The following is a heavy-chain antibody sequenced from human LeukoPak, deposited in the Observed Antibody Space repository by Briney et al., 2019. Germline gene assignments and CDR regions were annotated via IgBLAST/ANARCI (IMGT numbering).Heavy chain of an antibody. Sequence: SETLSLTCTVSGGSISSYYWSWIRQPPGKGLEWIGYIYYSGSTNYNPSLKSRVTISVDTSKNQFSLKLSSVTAADTAVYYCARAFRGTIDYWGQGTLVTVSS. V-gene: IGHV4-59*08. CDR3: ARAFRGTIDY. D-gene: IGHD3-10*01. CDR1: GGSISSYY. CDR2: IYYSGST. J-gene: IGHJ4*02.